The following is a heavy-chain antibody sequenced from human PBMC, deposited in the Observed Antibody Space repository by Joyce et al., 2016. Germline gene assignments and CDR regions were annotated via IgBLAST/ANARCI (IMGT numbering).Heavy chain of an antibody. CDR1: GFTFRTSS. V-gene: IGHV3-21*02. D-gene: IGHD2-8*02. CDR3: ARGGLVYDYSMDV. J-gene: IGHJ6*02. Sequence: EVQLVESGGGLVEPGGSLSISCAASGFTFRTSSRRWFRQAPGKGLGWVSAIRGVSTYRFYADSVKGRFPVSRDNAKNSLYLQMNTLRAEDTAVFFCARGGLVYDYSMDVWGQGTTVTVSS. CDR2: IRGVSTYR.